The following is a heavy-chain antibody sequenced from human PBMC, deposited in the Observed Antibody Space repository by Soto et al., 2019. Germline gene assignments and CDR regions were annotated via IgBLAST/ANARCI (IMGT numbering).Heavy chain of an antibody. CDR2: IYPGDSDT. D-gene: IGHD6-13*01. Sequence: PGESLKISCKGSGYSFTSYWIGWVRQMPGKGLEWMGIIYPGDSDTRYSPSFQGQVTISADKSISTAYLQWSSLKASDTAMYYCARASVELGIAAAGGYFAYWGQGTLVTVSS. CDR3: ARASVELGIAAAGGYFAY. CDR1: GYSFTSYW. V-gene: IGHV5-51*01. J-gene: IGHJ4*02.